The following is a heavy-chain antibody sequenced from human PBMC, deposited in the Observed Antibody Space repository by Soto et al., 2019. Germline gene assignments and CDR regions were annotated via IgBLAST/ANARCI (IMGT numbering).Heavy chain of an antibody. CDR1: VASFTSYY. Sequence: SETLSLTCTVSVASFTSYYWSWIRQPPGKGLEWIGYIYYGEKTNYNPSLKNRVTISRDTSKNQVFLRLTSVTAADTAMYYCARRRTERHNWFDPWGQGTLVTVSS. CDR3: ARRRTERHNWFDP. V-gene: IGHV4-59*01. CDR2: IYYGEKT. D-gene: IGHD1-1*01. J-gene: IGHJ5*02.